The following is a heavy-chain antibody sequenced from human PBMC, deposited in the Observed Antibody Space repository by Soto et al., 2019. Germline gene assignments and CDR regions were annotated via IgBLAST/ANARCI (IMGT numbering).Heavy chain of an antibody. CDR1: GGSISSSDW. Sequence: QVQLQESGPGLVKPSGTLSLTCAVSGGSISSSDWWSWVRQPPGKGLEWIGDLYHSGSTNYNPSLKSRVTNSIDKSKNQFSLTMKSVTAADTAVYYCARGSGCSTSSCNLDYWGQGTLVTVSS. V-gene: IGHV4-4*02. CDR3: ARGSGCSTSSCNLDY. CDR2: LYHSGST. J-gene: IGHJ4*02. D-gene: IGHD2-2*01.